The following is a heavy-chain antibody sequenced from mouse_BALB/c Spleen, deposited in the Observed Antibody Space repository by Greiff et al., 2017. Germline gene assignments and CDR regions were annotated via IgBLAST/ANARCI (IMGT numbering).Heavy chain of an antibody. Sequence: QVQLQQSGAELARPGASVKLSCKASGYTFTDYYINWVKQRTGQGLEWIGEIYPGSGNTYYNEKFKGKATLTADKSSSTAYMQLSSLTSEDSAVYFCARSNYGFAYWGQGTLVTVSA. CDR3: ARSNYGFAY. CDR1: GYTFTDYY. D-gene: IGHD2-5*01. CDR2: IYPGSGNT. J-gene: IGHJ3*01. V-gene: IGHV1-77*01.